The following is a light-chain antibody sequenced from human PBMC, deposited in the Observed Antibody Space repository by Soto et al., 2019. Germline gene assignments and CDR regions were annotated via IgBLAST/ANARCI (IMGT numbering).Light chain of an antibody. Sequence: IQMTQSPSTLSASVGDRVTITCRASQSISSWLAWYQQKPGKAPKLLIYDASSLESGVPSRFSGSGSGTEFTLTISSLQPDDFATYYCLHDYNYPYTFGQGTKVDIK. J-gene: IGKJ2*01. V-gene: IGKV1-5*01. CDR2: DAS. CDR3: LHDYNYPYT. CDR1: QSISSW.